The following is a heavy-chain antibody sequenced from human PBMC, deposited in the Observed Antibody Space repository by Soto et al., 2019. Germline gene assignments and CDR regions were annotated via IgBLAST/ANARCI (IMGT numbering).Heavy chain of an antibody. J-gene: IGHJ1*01. Sequence: QVQLVESGGGVVQPGRSLRLSCAASGFTFSSYAMHWVRQAPGKGLEWVAVISYDGSNKYYADSVKGRFTISRDNSKNSLYRKRNSRRAGTVAVYSCWREPHHGGKGPLVTFSS. CDR1: GFTFSSYA. CDR2: ISYDGSNK. V-gene: IGHV3-30-3*01. CDR3: WREPHH.